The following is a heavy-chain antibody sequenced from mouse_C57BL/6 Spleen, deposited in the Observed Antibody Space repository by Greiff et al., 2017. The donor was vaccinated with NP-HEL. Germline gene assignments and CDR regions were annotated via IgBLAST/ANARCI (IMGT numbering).Heavy chain of an antibody. V-gene: IGHV1-81*01. D-gene: IGHD1-1*01. Sequence: QVHVKQSGAELARPGASVKLSCKASGYTFTSYGISWVKQRTGQGLEWIGEIYPRSGNTYYNEKFKGKATLTADKSSSTAYMELRSLTSEDSAVYFCARLDYYGSSYWYFDVWGTGTTVTVSS. CDR3: ARLDYYGSSYWYFDV. CDR2: IYPRSGNT. J-gene: IGHJ1*03. CDR1: GYTFTSYG.